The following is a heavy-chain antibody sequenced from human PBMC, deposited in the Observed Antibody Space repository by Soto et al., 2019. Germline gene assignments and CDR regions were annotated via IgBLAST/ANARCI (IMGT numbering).Heavy chain of an antibody. D-gene: IGHD3-3*01. J-gene: IGHJ6*02. CDR1: GFTFSNYW. CDR2: INSDGSTT. CDR3: ARIDFWSGMDV. Sequence: EVQLVESGGGLLQPRGSLRLSCAASGFTFSNYWMNWVRQAPGKGLVWVSRINSDGSTTNYADSVKGRFTISRDNAKNTLHLQMNSLRADDTAVYYCARIDFWSGMDVWGQGTTVTVSS. V-gene: IGHV3-74*01.